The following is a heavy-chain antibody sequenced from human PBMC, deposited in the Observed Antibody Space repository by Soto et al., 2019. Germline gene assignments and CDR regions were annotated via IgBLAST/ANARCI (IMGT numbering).Heavy chain of an antibody. CDR1: KFTFSNYV. Sequence: GGSLRLSCAASKFTFSNYVMSWVRQAPGKGLEWVSSISCSGGTTYYADSVKGRFTISIDNSKNTLFLQMNSLIAEDTAVYYCAKDTRDCTNGVCDDLLGAFHXWGQGTMVTVS. J-gene: IGHJ3*01. CDR3: AKDTRDCTNGVCDDLLGAFHX. CDR2: ISCSGGTT. D-gene: IGHD2-8*01. V-gene: IGHV3-23*01.